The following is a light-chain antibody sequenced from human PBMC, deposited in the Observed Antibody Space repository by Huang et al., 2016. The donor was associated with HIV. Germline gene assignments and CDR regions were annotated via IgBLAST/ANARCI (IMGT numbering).Light chain of an antibody. V-gene: IGKV2-28*01. Sequence: DIVMTQSPLSLPVTPGEPASISCRSSQSLLHSNGYNFLDWYLQKPGQSPQLLIYLGSNRASGVPDRFSGSGSGTDFTLKISRVEAGDIGIYYCMQALQTPPTFGGGTKVEI. J-gene: IGKJ4*01. CDR1: QSLLHSNGYNF. CDR2: LGS. CDR3: MQALQTPPT.